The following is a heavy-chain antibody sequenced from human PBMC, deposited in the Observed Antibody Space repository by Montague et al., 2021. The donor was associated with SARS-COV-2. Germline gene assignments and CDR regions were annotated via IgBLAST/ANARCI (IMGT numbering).Heavy chain of an antibody. V-gene: IGHV2-70*01. CDR1: GFSLSTSGMC. CDR2: IDWDDDK. Sequence: PALVKPTQTLTPTCTFSGFSLSTSGMCVSWIRQPPGKALEWLALIDWDDDKYYSTSLKTRLTISKDTSKNQVVLTMTNMDPVDTATYYCARMTTVTYPYYYYNGMDVWGQGTTVTVSS. CDR3: ARMTTVTYPYYYYNGMDV. D-gene: IGHD4-17*01. J-gene: IGHJ6*02.